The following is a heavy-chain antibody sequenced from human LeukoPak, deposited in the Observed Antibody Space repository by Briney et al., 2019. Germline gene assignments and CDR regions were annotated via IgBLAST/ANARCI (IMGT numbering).Heavy chain of an antibody. J-gene: IGHJ5*02. CDR3: ARGGCRNWFDP. CDR1: GYTFTGYY. V-gene: IGHV1-2*02. CDR2: INPKSGGT. D-gene: IGHD3-10*01. Sequence: GASVKVSCKASGYTFTGYYMHWVRQAPGQGLEWMGWINPKSGGTDYAQKFQGRVTMTRDTSINTAYMELSSLRSDDTAVYYCARGGCRNWFDPWGQGTLVTVSS.